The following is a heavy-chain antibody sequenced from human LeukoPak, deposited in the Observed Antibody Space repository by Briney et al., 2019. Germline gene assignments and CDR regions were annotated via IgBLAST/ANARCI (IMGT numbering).Heavy chain of an antibody. J-gene: IGHJ1*01. Sequence: RQAPRKGLECVSGFRGSGDNIYCTDSVKGRFTMSRDNPKNTLYLQMHSVRAEEQAVYYCGKGAGGGYGGDFQHWGQGTLVTVSS. V-gene: IGHV3-23*01. CDR3: GKGAGGGYGGDFQH. CDR2: FRGSGDNI. D-gene: IGHD1-26*01.